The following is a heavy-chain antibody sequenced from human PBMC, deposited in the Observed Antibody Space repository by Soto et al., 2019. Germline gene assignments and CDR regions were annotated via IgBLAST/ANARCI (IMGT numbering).Heavy chain of an antibody. CDR1: GFTFSDHY. V-gene: IGHV3-72*01. CDR2: TRNKAHSYTT. D-gene: IGHD3-22*01. CDR3: ARSWLSGLGGMDV. Sequence: EVQVVESGGGLVQPGGSLRLSCAASGFTFSDHYMDWVRQAPGKGLEWVGRTRNKAHSYTTEYAASVKGRFTISRDDSKSSLYLQMSSLKSEDTAVYYCARSWLSGLGGMDVWGQGTTVTVS. J-gene: IGHJ6*02.